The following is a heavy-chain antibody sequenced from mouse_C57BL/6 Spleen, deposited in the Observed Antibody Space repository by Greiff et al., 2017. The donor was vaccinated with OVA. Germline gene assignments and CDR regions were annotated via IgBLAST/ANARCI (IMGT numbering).Heavy chain of an antibody. J-gene: IGHJ1*03. CDR2: ISSGSSTI. CDR3: AREDYSNYDWYFDV. Sequence: EVQRVESGGGLVKPGGSLKLSCAASGFTFSDYGMHWVRQAPEKGLEWVAYISSGSSTIYYADTVKGRFTISRDNAKNTLFLQMTSLRSEDTAMYYCAREDYSNYDWYFDVWGTGTTVTVSS. CDR1: GFTFSDYG. D-gene: IGHD2-5*01. V-gene: IGHV5-17*01.